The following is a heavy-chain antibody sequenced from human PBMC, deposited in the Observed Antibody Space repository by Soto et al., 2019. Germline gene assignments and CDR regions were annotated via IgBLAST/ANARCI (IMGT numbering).Heavy chain of an antibody. CDR1: GYTFTSYY. V-gene: IGHV1-46*01. Sequence: QVQLVQSGAEVKKPGASVKVSCKASGYTFTSYYMHWVRQAPGQGLEWMGIINPSGGSTSYAQKFKGRVTMTRDTSTSTVYMELSSLRSEDTAVYYCARFPQPAQLWFGNTHGMDVWGQGTTVTGSS. CDR2: INPSGGST. J-gene: IGHJ6*02. CDR3: ARFPQPAQLWFGNTHGMDV. D-gene: IGHD3-10*01.